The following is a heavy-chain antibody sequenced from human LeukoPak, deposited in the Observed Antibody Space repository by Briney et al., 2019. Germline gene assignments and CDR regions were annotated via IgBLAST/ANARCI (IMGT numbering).Heavy chain of an antibody. CDR3: ARAWYGDSGYYYYMDV. J-gene: IGHJ6*03. V-gene: IGHV4-59*01. CDR1: GGSISSYY. CDR2: IYYSGSA. D-gene: IGHD4-17*01. Sequence: SETLSLTRTVSGGSISSYYWSWIRQPPGKGLEWIGYIYYSGSANYNPSLKSRVTISVDTSKNQSSLKLSSVTAADTAVYYCARAWYGDSGYYYYMDVWGKGTTVTVSS.